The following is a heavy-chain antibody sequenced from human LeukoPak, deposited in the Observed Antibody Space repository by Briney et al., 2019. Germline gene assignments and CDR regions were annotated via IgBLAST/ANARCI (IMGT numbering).Heavy chain of an antibody. CDR2: ISGSGGST. CDR1: GFTFSSYA. CDR3: ARDSELLEWLPDSDL. D-gene: IGHD3-3*01. V-gene: IGHV3-23*01. Sequence: GGSLRLSCAASGFTFSSYAMSWVRQAPGKGLEWVSAISGSGGSTYYADSVKGRFTVSRDNAKNSVYLQMNSLRAEDTAVYYCARDSELLEWLPDSDLWGQGTLVTVSS. J-gene: IGHJ5*02.